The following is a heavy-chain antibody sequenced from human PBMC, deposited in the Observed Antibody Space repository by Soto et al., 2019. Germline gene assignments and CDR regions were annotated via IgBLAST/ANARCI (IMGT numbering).Heavy chain of an antibody. CDR1: GGSVSSGSYY. CDR3: ARVLKWGYYDSTLNWFDP. J-gene: IGHJ5*02. Sequence: SETLSLTCTVSGGSVSSGSYYWSWIRQPPGKGLEWIGYIYYSGSTNYNPSLKSRVTISVDTSKNQFSLKLSSVTAADTAVYYCARVLKWGYYDSTLNWFDPWGQGTLVTVSS. CDR2: IYYSGST. V-gene: IGHV4-61*01. D-gene: IGHD3-22*01.